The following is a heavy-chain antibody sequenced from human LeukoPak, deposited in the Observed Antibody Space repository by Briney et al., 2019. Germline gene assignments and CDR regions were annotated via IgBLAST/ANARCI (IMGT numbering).Heavy chain of an antibody. D-gene: IGHD1-26*01. Sequence: GGSLRLSCAASGFTFSSYAMHWVRQAPGKGLEYVSAISSNGGSTYYANSVEGRFTIPRDNSKNTLYLQMGSLRAEDMAVYYSARDRRDGSYYFDYWGQGTLVTVSS. V-gene: IGHV3-64*01. CDR2: ISSNGGST. J-gene: IGHJ4*02. CDR1: GFTFSSYA. CDR3: ARDRRDGSYYFDY.